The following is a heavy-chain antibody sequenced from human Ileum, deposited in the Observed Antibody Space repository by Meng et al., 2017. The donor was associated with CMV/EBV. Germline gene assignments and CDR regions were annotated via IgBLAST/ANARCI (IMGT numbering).Heavy chain of an antibody. Sequence: QGQLLRWGAVLLKPSATLSLTCAVFGGSFTGYYWSWFRQSPGKGLEWIGEITHSGRTSYNLSLKSRVTISVDMSKYQFSLKLTSVTAADTAIYYCARGLASGWPDYWGQGTLVTVSS. CDR3: ARGLASGWPDY. CDR1: GGSFTGYY. D-gene: IGHD3-10*01. J-gene: IGHJ4*02. V-gene: IGHV4-34*01. CDR2: ITHSGRT.